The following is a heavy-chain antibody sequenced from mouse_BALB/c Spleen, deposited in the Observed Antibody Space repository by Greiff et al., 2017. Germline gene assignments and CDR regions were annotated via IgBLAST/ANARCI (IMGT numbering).Heavy chain of an antibody. J-gene: IGHJ2*01. V-gene: IGHV3-2*02. Sequence: DVKLQESGPGLVKPSQSLSLTCTVTGYSITSDYAWNWIRQFPGNKLEWMGYISYSGSTSYNPSLKSRISITRDTSKNQFFLQLNSVTTEYTATYYCAAGYYFDYWGQGTTLTVSS. CDR1: GYSITSDYA. CDR2: ISYSGST. CDR3: AAGYYFDY.